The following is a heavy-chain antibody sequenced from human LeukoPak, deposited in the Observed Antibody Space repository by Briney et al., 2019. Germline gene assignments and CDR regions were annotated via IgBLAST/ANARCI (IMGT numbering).Heavy chain of an antibody. V-gene: IGHV3-49*04. CDR3: TGSFGELTFFDY. CDR1: GFIFGDYA. CDR2: IRSKAYGGTT. D-gene: IGHD3-10*01. Sequence: PGGSLRLSCTGSGFIFGDYAMNWVRQAPGKGLEWVGVIRSKAYGGTTENAASVKGRFTISRDDSKSIAYLQMNSLKTEDTAVYYCTGSFGELTFFDYWGLGTLVTVSS. J-gene: IGHJ4*02.